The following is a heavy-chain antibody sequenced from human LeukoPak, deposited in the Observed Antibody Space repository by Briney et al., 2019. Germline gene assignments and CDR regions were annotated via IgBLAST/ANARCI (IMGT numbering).Heavy chain of an antibody. Sequence: ASVKVSCKASGYTFTGYYMHWVRLAPGQGLEWMGWIDPNSGGTNFAQKFQGRVTMTRDTSIITAYMELSRLTSDDTAVYYCARGTGSSWFDYWGQGTLVIVSS. J-gene: IGHJ4*02. D-gene: IGHD6-13*01. CDR1: GYTFTGYY. CDR3: ARGTGSSWFDY. CDR2: IDPNSGGT. V-gene: IGHV1-2*02.